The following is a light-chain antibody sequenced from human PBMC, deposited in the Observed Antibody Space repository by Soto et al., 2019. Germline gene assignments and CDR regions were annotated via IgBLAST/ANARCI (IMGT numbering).Light chain of an antibody. Sequence: EIVLPQSPATLSLSPGARSTLSCRPSQNINSYLAWYQQKPGQAPRLLIYATSNRATGIPARFSGSGSGTDFTLSISSLEPEDFAVYYCQQRSSWSFTFGPGTKVDIK. J-gene: IGKJ3*01. CDR3: QQRSSWSFT. V-gene: IGKV3-11*01. CDR2: ATS. CDR1: QNINSY.